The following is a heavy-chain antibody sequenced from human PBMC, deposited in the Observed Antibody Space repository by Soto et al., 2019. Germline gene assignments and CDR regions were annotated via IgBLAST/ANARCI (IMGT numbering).Heavy chain of an antibody. V-gene: IGHV3-21*01. D-gene: IGHD3-3*01. Sequence: EVQLVESGGGLVKPGGSLRLSCAASGFTFSSYSMNWVRQAPGKGLEWVSSISSSSSYIYYADSVKGRFTISRDNAKNSLYLQMNSLRAEDTAVYYCGRDSEFGVVINYYYYYGMDVWGQGTTVTVSS. CDR3: GRDSEFGVVINYYYYYGMDV. J-gene: IGHJ6*02. CDR1: GFTFSSYS. CDR2: ISSSSSYI.